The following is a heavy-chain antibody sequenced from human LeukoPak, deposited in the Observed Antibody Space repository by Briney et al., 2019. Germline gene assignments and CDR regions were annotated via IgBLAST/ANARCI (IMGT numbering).Heavy chain of an antibody. CDR3: WVYSSGWNRAYYFDY. CDR2: MNPNSGNT. CDR1: GYTFTSYD. V-gene: IGHV1-8*01. Sequence: ASVKVSCKASGYTFTSYDINWVRQATGQGLEWMGWMNPNSGNTGYAQKFQGRVTMTRNTSKSIAYLQMNSLKTEDTAVYYCWVYSSGWNRAYYFDYWGQGTVVTVSS. D-gene: IGHD6-19*01. J-gene: IGHJ4*02.